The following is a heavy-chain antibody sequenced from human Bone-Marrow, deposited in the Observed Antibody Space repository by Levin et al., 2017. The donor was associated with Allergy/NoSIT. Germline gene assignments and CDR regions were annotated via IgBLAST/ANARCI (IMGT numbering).Heavy chain of an antibody. CDR3: ARRPAIGSLARGSYLDY. Sequence: SETLSLTCAVYGGSFSGYYWSWIRQPPGKGLEWIGEVNHSGSTNYNPSLKSRVTISVDTSKNQFSLKLSSVTAADTAVYYCARRPAIGSLARGSYLDYWGQGTLVTVSS. V-gene: IGHV4-34*01. D-gene: IGHD1-26*01. CDR1: GGSFSGYY. J-gene: IGHJ4*02. CDR2: VNHSGST.